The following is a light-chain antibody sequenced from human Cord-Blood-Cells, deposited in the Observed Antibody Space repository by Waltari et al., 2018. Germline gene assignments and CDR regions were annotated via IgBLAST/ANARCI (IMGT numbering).Light chain of an antibody. CDR2: KAS. Sequence: DLQMTQSPSTLSASVGDRVTITCRASQSISSWLAWYPQKPGKAPKRLIYKASRLESGVPSRFSGSGSGTEFTLTISSLQPDEFATYYCKQYNSYSYSFGQGTKLEIK. CDR1: QSISSW. CDR3: KQYNSYSYS. V-gene: IGKV1-5*03. J-gene: IGKJ2*03.